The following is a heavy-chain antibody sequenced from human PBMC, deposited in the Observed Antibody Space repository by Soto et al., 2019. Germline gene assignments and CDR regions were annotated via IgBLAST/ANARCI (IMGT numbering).Heavy chain of an antibody. CDR3: AKDIQALLVPNYYFDY. D-gene: IGHD2-15*01. V-gene: IGHV3-30*18. Sequence: VGSLGLSCVASGFTFRKYGMHWVRQAPGKGLEWVAVISYEGSRKFYTDSVRGRFTISRDDSKNTVYLQMNSLRPDDTALYYCAKDIQALLVPNYYFDYWGQGALVTVSS. J-gene: IGHJ4*02. CDR1: GFTFRKYG. CDR2: ISYEGSRK.